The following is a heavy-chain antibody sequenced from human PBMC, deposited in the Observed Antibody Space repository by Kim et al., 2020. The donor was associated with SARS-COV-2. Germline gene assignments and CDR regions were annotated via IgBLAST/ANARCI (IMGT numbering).Heavy chain of an antibody. CDR3: ARRSAAGGLRWFGELLYYFDY. J-gene: IGHJ4*02. CDR2: INHSGST. CDR1: GGSFSGYY. Sequence: SETLSLTCAVYGGSFSGYYWSWIRQPPGKGLEWIGEINHSGSTNYNPSLKSRVTISVDTSKNQFSLKLSSVTAADTAVYYCARRSAAGGLRWFGELLYYFDYWGQGTLVTVSS. V-gene: IGHV4-34*01. D-gene: IGHD3-10*01.